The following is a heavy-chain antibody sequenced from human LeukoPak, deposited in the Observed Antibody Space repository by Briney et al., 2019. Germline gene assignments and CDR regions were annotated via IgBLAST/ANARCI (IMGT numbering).Heavy chain of an antibody. D-gene: IGHD5-24*01. CDR3: ARSRRVGSMATIIT. J-gene: IGHJ4*02. CDR1: GGTLSSYA. CDR2: IIPIFGTA. Sequence: SVKVSCKASGGTLSSYAISWVRQAPGQGLEWMGGIIPIFGTANYAQKFQGRVTITADESTSTAYMELSSLRSEDTAVYYCARSRRVGSMATIITWGQGTLVTVSS. V-gene: IGHV1-69*13.